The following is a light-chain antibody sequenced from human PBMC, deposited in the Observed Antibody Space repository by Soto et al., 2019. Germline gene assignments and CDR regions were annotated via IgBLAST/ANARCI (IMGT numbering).Light chain of an antibody. Sequence: QPVLTQSPSASASLGASVRLTCTLSSGHSNYVIAWHQQQPEKGPRYLMKVNSDGSHNKGDGIPDRFSGSSSGAERYLTISSLQPEDEADYFCQTWDTGIQVFGGGTKLTVL. J-gene: IGLJ3*02. CDR2: VNSDGSH. V-gene: IGLV4-69*01. CDR3: QTWDTGIQV. CDR1: SGHSNYV.